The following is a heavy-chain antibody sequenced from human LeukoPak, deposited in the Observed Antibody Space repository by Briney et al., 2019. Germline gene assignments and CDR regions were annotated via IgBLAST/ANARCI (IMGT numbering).Heavy chain of an antibody. D-gene: IGHD2-21*02. CDR3: ASRGSACCGGDCYLYYMDV. V-gene: IGHV4-30-4*07. Sequence: PSETLSLTCAVSGGSISSGGYSWSWLRQPLGKGLAGLGYIYYSGSTYYNPSLKSRVTISVDTSKNQFSLKPSPVTAADTAVYYCASRGSACCGGDCYLYYMDVWGKGTTVTVSS. J-gene: IGHJ6*03. CDR2: IYYSGST. CDR1: GGSISSGGYS.